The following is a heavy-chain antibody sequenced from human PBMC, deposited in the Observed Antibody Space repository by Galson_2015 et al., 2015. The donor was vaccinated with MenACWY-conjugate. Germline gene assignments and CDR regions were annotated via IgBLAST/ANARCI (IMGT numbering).Heavy chain of an antibody. CDR2: TCYRSKWYS. CDR3: ARESGRVFQY. V-gene: IGHV6-1*01. CDR1: GDSVSSHSAA. Sequence: CAISGDSVSSHSAAWNWIRQSPSRGLEWLGRTCYRSKWYSDYAVSVKSRIAINVDTSKSQFSLHLNSVTPEDTAVYYCARESGRVFQYWGQGTLVAVSS. J-gene: IGHJ4*02.